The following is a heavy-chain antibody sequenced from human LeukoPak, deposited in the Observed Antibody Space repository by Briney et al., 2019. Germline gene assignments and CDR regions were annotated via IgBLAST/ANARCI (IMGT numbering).Heavy chain of an antibody. D-gene: IGHD3-9*01. J-gene: IGHJ4*02. V-gene: IGHV1-46*01. CDR3: ARGTLRYFDF. CDR2: INPSGGRT. CDR1: GYTLTSYY. Sequence: GASVKVSCKASGYTLTSYYMHWVRQAPGQGPEWMGVINPSGGRTTSYAQKIQGRVTMTRDTSMSTVNMELSSLGSEDTAVYYCARGTLRYFDFWGQGTLVTVSS.